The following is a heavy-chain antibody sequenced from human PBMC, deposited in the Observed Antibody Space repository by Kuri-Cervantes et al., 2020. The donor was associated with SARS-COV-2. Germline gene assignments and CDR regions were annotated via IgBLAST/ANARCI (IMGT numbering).Heavy chain of an antibody. CDR3: AKAVPVWQQLPYNWFDP. V-gene: IGHV3-30*02. CDR2: IRYDGSNK. D-gene: IGHD6-13*01. CDR1: GFTFSSYG. Sequence: GGSLRLSCAASGFTFSSYGMHWVRQAPGKGLEWVAFIRYDGSNKYYADSVKGRFTISRDNSKNTLYLQMNSLRAEATAVYYCAKAVPVWQQLPYNWFDPWGQGTLVTVSS. J-gene: IGHJ5*02.